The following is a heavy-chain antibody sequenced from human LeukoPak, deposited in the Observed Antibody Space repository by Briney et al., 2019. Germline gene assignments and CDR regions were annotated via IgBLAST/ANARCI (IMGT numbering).Heavy chain of an antibody. V-gene: IGHV3-30*03. Sequence: GGSLRLSCAASGFTFSSYGMHWVRQAPGKGLEWVAVISYDGSNKYYADSVKGRFTISRDNAKNSLYLQMNSLRAEDTAVYYCASGFTRKPIDYWGQGTLVTVSS. J-gene: IGHJ4*02. D-gene: IGHD2-15*01. CDR2: ISYDGSNK. CDR1: GFTFSSYG. CDR3: ASGFTRKPIDY.